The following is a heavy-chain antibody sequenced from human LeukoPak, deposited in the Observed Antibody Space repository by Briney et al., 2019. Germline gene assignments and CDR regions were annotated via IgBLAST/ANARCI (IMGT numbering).Heavy chain of an antibody. D-gene: IGHD4-17*01. J-gene: IGHJ3*02. Sequence: SVKVSCKASGGTFSSYAISWVRQAPGQGLEWMGGIIPIFGTANYAQKFQGRVTITADESTSTAYMELSSLRSEDTAVYYSARATALFDAFDIWGQGTMVTVSS. CDR2: IIPIFGTA. CDR1: GGTFSSYA. V-gene: IGHV1-69*13. CDR3: ARATALFDAFDI.